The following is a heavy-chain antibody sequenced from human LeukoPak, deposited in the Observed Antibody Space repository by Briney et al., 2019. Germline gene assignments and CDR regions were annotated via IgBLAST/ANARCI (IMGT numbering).Heavy chain of an antibody. Sequence: PGESLKISCKGSGYSFTSYWIGWVRQMPGKGLEWMGMIYPGDSDTRYSPSFQGQVTISADKSISTAYLQWSSLKASDTAMYYCARRYYGSGSGYYFDYWGQGTLVTVSS. CDR1: GYSFTSYW. V-gene: IGHV5-51*01. D-gene: IGHD3-10*01. CDR3: ARRYYGSGSGYYFDY. CDR2: IYPGDSDT. J-gene: IGHJ4*02.